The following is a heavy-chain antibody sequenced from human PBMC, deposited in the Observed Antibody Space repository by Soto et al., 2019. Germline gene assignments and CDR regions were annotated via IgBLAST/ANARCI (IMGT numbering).Heavy chain of an antibody. Sequence: GGSLRLSCAASGFTFSSYWMSWVRQAPGKGLEWVANIKQDGSEKYYVDSVKGRFTISRDNAKNSLYLQMNSLRAEDTAVYYCARTVYSGYDYYYYYGMDVWGQGTTVTVSS. V-gene: IGHV3-7*01. CDR2: IKQDGSEK. CDR1: GFTFSSYW. D-gene: IGHD5-12*01. J-gene: IGHJ6*02. CDR3: ARTVYSGYDYYYYYGMDV.